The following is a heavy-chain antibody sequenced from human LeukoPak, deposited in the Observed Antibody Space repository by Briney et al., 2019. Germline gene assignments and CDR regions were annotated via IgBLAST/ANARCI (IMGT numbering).Heavy chain of an antibody. V-gene: IGHV3-30-3*01. D-gene: IGHD3-16*01. CDR2: ISYDGSNK. Sequence: QAGGSLRLSCAASGFTFSSYAMHWVRQAPGKGLEWVAVISYDGSNKYYADSVKGRFTISRDNSKNTLYLQMNSLRAEDTAVYYCASLYAPRPYYYGMDVWGQGTTVTVSS. J-gene: IGHJ6*02. CDR3: ASLYAPRPYYYGMDV. CDR1: GFTFSSYA.